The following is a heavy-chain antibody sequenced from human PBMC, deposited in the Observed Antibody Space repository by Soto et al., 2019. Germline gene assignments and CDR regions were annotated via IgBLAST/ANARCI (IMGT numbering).Heavy chain of an antibody. D-gene: IGHD6-6*01. V-gene: IGHV3-21*01. CDR1: GFTFSSYS. CDR3: ARDSHSSSSHGDY. Sequence: EVQLVESGGGLVKPGGSLRLSCAVSGFTFSSYSMNWVRQATGKGLEWVSSISSSSSYIYYADLVKCRFTIPRDNAKNSLYRQMNSLRAEDTAVYYCARDSHSSSSHGDYWGQGTLVTVSS. J-gene: IGHJ4*02. CDR2: ISSSSSYI.